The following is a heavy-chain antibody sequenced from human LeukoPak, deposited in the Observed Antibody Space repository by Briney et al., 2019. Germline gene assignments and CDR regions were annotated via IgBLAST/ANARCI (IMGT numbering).Heavy chain of an antibody. Sequence: GASVKVSCKASGYTFTGYYMHWVRQAPGQGLEWMGWINPNSGGTNYAQKFQGRVTMTRDTSISAAYMELSRLRSDDTAVYYCAREGGFLVQKGNWFDPWGQGTLVTVSS. CDR3: AREGGFLVQKGNWFDP. V-gene: IGHV1-2*02. J-gene: IGHJ5*02. CDR2: INPNSGGT. D-gene: IGHD2-15*01. CDR1: GYTFTGYY.